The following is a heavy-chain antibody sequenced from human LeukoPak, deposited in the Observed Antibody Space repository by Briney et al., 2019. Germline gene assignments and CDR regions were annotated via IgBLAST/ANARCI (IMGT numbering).Heavy chain of an antibody. J-gene: IGHJ4*02. CDR3: AKEDRGYSYGYRYFDY. CDR1: GFTFSNAW. V-gene: IGHV3-15*01. CDR2: IKSKTDGGTT. D-gene: IGHD5-18*01. Sequence: PGGSLRLSCAASGFTFSNAWMSWVRQAPGKGLEWVGRIKSKTDGGTTDYAAPVKGRFTISRDDSKNTLYLQMNSLKTEDTAVYYCAKEDRGYSYGYRYFDYWGQGTLVTVSS.